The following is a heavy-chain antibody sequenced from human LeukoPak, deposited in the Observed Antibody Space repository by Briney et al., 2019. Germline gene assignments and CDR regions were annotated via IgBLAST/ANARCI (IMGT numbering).Heavy chain of an antibody. V-gene: IGHV3-23*01. CDR2: ISGSGGST. Sequence: GGSPRLSCAASGFTFSSYAMSWVRQAPGKGLEWVSAISGSGGSTYYADSVKGRFTISRDNSKNTLYLQMHSLRAEDTAVYYCAELGGYDFWSGYPYNYWGQGTLVTVSS. J-gene: IGHJ4*02. CDR1: GFTFSSYA. D-gene: IGHD3-3*01. CDR3: AELGGYDFWSGYPYNY.